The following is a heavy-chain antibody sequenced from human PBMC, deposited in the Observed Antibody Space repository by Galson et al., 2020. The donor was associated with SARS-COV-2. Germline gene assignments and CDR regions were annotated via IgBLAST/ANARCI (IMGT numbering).Heavy chain of an antibody. D-gene: IGHD3-10*01. Sequence: ALHGESLKISCAASGFTFSSYWMHWVRQAPGQGLVWVSRIYSEGSSTSYADSVQGRFPISGDNSKNTLYLQMNSLRDEDTAVYYGTSLRISRVRGVLGLVRIKVDGMDVWGQGTRVTVSS. J-gene: IGHJ6*02. V-gene: IGHV3-74*01. CDR3: TSLRISRVRGVLGLVRIKVDGMDV. CDR1: GFTFSSYW. CDR2: IYSEGSST.